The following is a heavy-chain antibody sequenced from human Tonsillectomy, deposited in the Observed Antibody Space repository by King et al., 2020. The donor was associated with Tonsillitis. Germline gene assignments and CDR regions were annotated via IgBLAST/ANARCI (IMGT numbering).Heavy chain of an antibody. CDR3: TREEYYGAGALDY. J-gene: IGHJ4*02. CDR1: GFTFGDYA. V-gene: IGHV3-49*03. D-gene: IGHD3-10*01. Sequence: VQLVESGGGLVQPGRSLRLSCTASGFTFGDYAMSWFRQAPGKGLEWVGFIRSKAYGGTTEYAASVKGRFTISRDDSKSIAYLQMNSLKTEDTAVYYCTREEYYGAGALDYWGQGTLVTVSS. CDR2: IRSKAYGGTT.